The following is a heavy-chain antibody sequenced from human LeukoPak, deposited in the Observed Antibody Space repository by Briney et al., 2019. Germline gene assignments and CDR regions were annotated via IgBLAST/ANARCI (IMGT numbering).Heavy chain of an antibody. V-gene: IGHV1-69*05. CDR1: GGTFSSYA. CDR2: IIPIFGTE. D-gene: IGHD1-26*01. J-gene: IGHJ5*02. Sequence: ASVKVSCKASGGTFSSYAISWVRQAPGQGLEWMGRIIPIFGTENYAQKFQGRVTITTDESTSTAYMELSSLRSEDTAVYYCARDDWELFTGWFDPWGQGTLVTVSS. CDR3: ARDDWELFTGWFDP.